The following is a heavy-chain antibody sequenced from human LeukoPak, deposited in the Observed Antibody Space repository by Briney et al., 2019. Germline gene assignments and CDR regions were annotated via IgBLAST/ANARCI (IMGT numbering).Heavy chain of an antibody. CDR2: IYYSGST. CDR1: GGSISSYY. D-gene: IGHD5-18*01. Sequence: SETLSLTCTVSGGSISSYYWSWIRQPPGKGLEWIGYIYYSGSTNYNPSLKSRVTTSVDTSKNQFSLKLSSVTAADTAVYYCARFSGYSYGRKSVFDYWGQGTLVTVSS. J-gene: IGHJ4*02. V-gene: IGHV4-59*01. CDR3: ARFSGYSYGRKSVFDY.